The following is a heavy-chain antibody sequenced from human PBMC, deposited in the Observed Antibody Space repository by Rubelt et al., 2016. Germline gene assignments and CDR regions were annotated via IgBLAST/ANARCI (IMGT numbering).Heavy chain of an antibody. J-gene: IGHJ5*02. V-gene: IGHV1-24*01. D-gene: IGHD1-7*01. Sequence: SMHWVRQAPGKGLEWMGGFDPEDGETIYAQKFQGRVTMTEDTSTDTAYMELSSLRSEDTAVYYCATSPIITGTTDLYNWFDPWGQGTLVTVSS. CDR1: S. CDR3: ATSPIITGTTDLYNWFDP. CDR2: FDPEDGET.